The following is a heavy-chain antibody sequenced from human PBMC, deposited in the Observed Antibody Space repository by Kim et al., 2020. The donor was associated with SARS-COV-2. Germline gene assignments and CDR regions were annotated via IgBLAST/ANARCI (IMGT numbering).Heavy chain of an antibody. V-gene: IGHV3-15*01. J-gene: IGHJ4*03. Sequence: GGSLRLSCAASGFTFSNALMSWVRQAPGKGLEWVGRIKSQTAGWTTEYAAPMEVRFTISRDDSKNTLYLHLNSLETEDTAVYYCTTAGHSGYDLAGDWGQGTMVTVSS. D-gene: IGHD5-12*01. CDR1: GFTFSNAL. CDR3: TTAGHSGYDLAGD. CDR2: IKSQTAGWTT.